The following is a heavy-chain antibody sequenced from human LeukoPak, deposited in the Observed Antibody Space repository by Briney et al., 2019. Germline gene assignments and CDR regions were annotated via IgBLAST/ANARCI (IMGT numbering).Heavy chain of an antibody. CDR3: ARVPNYYDRSGYGIFDY. D-gene: IGHD3-22*01. Sequence: GGSLRLSCAASGFTFSVYAMSWVRQAPGKGLGWVSYISSSSTIYYADSVKGRFTISRDNAKNSLYLQMNSLRAEDTAVYYCARVPNYYDRSGYGIFDYWGQGTLVTVSS. J-gene: IGHJ4*02. CDR1: GFTFSVYA. CDR2: ISSSSTI. V-gene: IGHV3-69-1*01.